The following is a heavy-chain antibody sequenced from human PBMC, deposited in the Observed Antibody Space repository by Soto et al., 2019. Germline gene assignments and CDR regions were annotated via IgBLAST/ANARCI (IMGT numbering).Heavy chain of an antibody. J-gene: IGHJ4*02. CDR1: GGTFSSYT. CDR2: IIPILGIA. Sequence: GASVKVSCKASGGTFSSYTISWVRQAPGQGLEWMGRIIPILGIANYAQKFQGRVTITADKSTSTAYMELSSLRSEDTAVYYCARDQFAGKAVAGIQNYFDYWGQGTLVTVSS. CDR3: ARDQFAGKAVAGIQNYFDY. V-gene: IGHV1-69*04. D-gene: IGHD6-19*01.